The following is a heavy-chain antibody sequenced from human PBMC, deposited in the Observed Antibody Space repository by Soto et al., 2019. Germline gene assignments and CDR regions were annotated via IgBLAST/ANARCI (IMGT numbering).Heavy chain of an antibody. CDR2: IYYSGST. CDR3: ARDREATTVTTKGNWFDP. V-gene: IGHV4-31*03. J-gene: IGHJ5*02. Sequence: QVQLQESGPGLVKPSQTLSLTCTVSGGSISSGGYYWSWIRQHPGKGLEWIGYIYYSGSTYYNPSLQSRVPISVDTSKNRFSRKLNSVTAADTAVYYCARDREATTVTTKGNWFDPWGQGTLVTVSS. CDR1: GGSISSGGYY. D-gene: IGHD4-17*01.